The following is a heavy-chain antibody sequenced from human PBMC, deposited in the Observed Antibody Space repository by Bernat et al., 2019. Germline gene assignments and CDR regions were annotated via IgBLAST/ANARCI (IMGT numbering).Heavy chain of an antibody. J-gene: IGHJ3*02. D-gene: IGHD6-13*01. CDR3: ARPISSNRHDAFDI. V-gene: IGHV4-38-2*01. Sequence: QVQLQQWGAGLLKPSETLSLTCAVSGYSISSDYYWGWIRQPPGKGLEWIGSIYYAAYTYYSSALKSRVTISIDTSKNQFFLKLSSVTAADTAVYYCARPISSNRHDAFDIWGQGTTVTVSS. CDR2: IYYAAYT. CDR1: GYSISSDYY.